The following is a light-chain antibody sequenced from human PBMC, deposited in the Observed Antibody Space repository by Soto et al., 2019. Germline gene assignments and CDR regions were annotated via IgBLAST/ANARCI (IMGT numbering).Light chain of an antibody. Sequence: EIVVTQSPGTLSLSPGERATLSCRASQSVSSNYLAWYQQKPGQAPRLLIYGASSRASDIPDRFSGSGSGTDFTLIISRLDPEDFAMYYCQQYGSTPFTFGPGTKVDVK. CDR2: GAS. CDR3: QQYGSTPFT. J-gene: IGKJ3*01. V-gene: IGKV3-20*01. CDR1: QSVSSNY.